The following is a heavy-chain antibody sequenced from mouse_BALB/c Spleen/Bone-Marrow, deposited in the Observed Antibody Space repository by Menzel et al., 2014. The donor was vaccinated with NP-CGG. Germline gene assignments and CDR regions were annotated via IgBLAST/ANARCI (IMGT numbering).Heavy chain of an antibody. J-gene: IGHJ2*01. CDR3: ARVYYGNLDH. CDR2: VSPGDGDT. Sequence: VKVVESGAELVRPGSSVKISCKASGYAFSTYWTNWVKQRPGQGLEWIGQVSPGDGDTNYNGKFRGKATLTADKSSSTAYIQLSSLTSEDSAVYFCARVYYGNLDHWGQGTTLTVSS. V-gene: IGHV1-80*01. CDR1: GYAFSTYW. D-gene: IGHD2-1*01.